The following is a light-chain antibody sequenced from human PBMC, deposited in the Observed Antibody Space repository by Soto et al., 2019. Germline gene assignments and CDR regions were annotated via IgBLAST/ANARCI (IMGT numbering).Light chain of an antibody. Sequence: EIVMTQSPATLSVSPGERATLSCRASQSVSANLAWYQQKPGQAPRLLIHGASTRDTGTPVRFSGSGSGTEFTLTITSLQSEDFAVYYCQQNNNWPRTFGQGTKVEIK. V-gene: IGKV3-15*01. CDR2: GAS. CDR1: QSVSAN. CDR3: QQNNNWPRT. J-gene: IGKJ1*01.